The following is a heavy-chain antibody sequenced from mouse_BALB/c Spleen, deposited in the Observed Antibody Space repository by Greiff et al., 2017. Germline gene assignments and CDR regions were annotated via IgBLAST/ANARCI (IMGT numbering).Heavy chain of an antibody. V-gene: IGHV1-39*01. J-gene: IGHJ4*01. Sequence: VQLQQTGPELVKPGASVKISCKASGYSFTDYIMLWVKQSHGKSLEWIGNINPYYGSTSYNLKFKGKATLTVDKSSSTAYMQLNSLTSEDSAVYYCARMITTGYYYAMDYWGQGTSVTVSS. CDR2: INPYYGST. D-gene: IGHD2-4*01. CDR3: ARMITTGYYYAMDY. CDR1: GYSFTDYI.